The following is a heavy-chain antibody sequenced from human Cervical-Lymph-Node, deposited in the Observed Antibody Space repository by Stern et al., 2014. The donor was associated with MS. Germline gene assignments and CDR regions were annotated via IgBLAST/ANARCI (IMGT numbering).Heavy chain of an antibody. J-gene: IGHJ4*02. V-gene: IGHV5-51*01. CDR2: IFPGGSDI. CDR3: ARQRYFDY. CDR1: GYTFTSYW. Sequence: VQLVQSGPEVKRPGESLKISCQASGYTFTSYWIGWVRQMPGKGLEWISIIFPGGSDIRYTPSSQGQVTSSADKSSSTAYLQWNNLKASDTAIYYCARQRYFDYWGQGTLVTVSS.